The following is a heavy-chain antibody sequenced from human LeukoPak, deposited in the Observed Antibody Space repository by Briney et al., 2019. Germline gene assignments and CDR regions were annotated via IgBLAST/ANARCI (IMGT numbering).Heavy chain of an antibody. V-gene: IGHV3-30*02. CDR3: AKAHVPAAILVGYYMDV. D-gene: IGHD2-2*02. CDR1: GFTFSSYG. J-gene: IGHJ6*03. CDR2: IRYDGSNK. Sequence: GGSLRLSFAASGFTFSSYGMHWVRQAPGKGLEWVAFIRYDGSNKYYADSVKGRFTISRDNSKNTLYLQMNSLRAEDTAVYYCAKAHVPAAILVGYYMDVWGKGTTVTVSS.